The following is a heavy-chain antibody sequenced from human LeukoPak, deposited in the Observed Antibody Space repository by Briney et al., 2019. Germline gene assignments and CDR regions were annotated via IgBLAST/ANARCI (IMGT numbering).Heavy chain of an antibody. CDR3: AKAGRSGWYPGWPFDI. J-gene: IGHJ3*02. CDR2: IRDSGAST. V-gene: IGHV3-23*01. D-gene: IGHD6-19*01. Sequence: PGGSLRLSCAASGFTFLTYAMSWVRPAPGKGLQWVSVIRDSGASTYSADSVKGRFTISRDNSKNTLYLQTNSLRAEDTAVYYCAKAGRSGWYPGWPFDIWGQGTMVTVSS. CDR1: GFTFLTYA.